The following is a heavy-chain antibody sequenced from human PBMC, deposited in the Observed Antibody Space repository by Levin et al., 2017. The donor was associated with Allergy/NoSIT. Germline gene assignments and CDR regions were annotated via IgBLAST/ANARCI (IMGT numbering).Heavy chain of an antibody. CDR3: ATGRNSALSAFDI. CDR2: FDREDSET. Sequence: KGLEWIGGFDREDSETFYAEKVQGRLTMTEDTSTDTAYMVLKSLTSEDTAVYYCATGRNSALSAFDIWGHGTMVTVSS. D-gene: IGHD5-18*01. J-gene: IGHJ3*02. V-gene: IGHV1-24*01.